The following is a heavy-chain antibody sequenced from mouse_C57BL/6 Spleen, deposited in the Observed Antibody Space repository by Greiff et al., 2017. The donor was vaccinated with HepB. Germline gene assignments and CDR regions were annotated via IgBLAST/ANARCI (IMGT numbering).Heavy chain of an antibody. Sequence: EVQLVESGGGLVKPGGSLKLSCAASGFTFSDYGMHWVRQAPEKGLEWVAYISSGSSTIYYADTVKGRFTISRDNAKNTLFLQMTSLRSEDTAMYYCARTRNPCKGWFAYWGQGTLVTVSA. CDR1: GFTFSDYG. V-gene: IGHV5-17*01. CDR3: ARTRNPCKGWFAY. CDR2: ISSGSSTI. J-gene: IGHJ3*01.